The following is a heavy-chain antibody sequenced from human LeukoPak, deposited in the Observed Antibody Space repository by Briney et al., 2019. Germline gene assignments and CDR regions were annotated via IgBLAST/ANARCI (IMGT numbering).Heavy chain of an antibody. Sequence: ASVKVSCKASGYTFTNYGISWVRQAPGQGLEWMGWISAYNGNTNYAQKLQGRVTMTTDASTSTAYMELRSLRPDDTAVYYCARDGGMIAAGPFDYWGQGTLVTVSS. CDR1: GYTFTNYG. J-gene: IGHJ4*02. CDR3: ARDGGMIAAGPFDY. D-gene: IGHD6-13*01. CDR2: ISAYNGNT. V-gene: IGHV1-18*04.